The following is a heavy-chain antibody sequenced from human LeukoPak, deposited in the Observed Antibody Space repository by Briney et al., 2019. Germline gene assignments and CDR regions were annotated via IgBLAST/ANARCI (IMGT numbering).Heavy chain of an antibody. D-gene: IGHD3-10*01. CDR3: ARRPYGSGSYEDY. J-gene: IGHJ4*02. V-gene: IGHV4-30-4*01. Sequence: PQTLSLTCTVSGGPISSEDYYWSWIRLHPGKGLEWMGYIFYSGSTYYTPSLKSRLTISVDMSKNQFSLKLSSVTAADTAVYYCARRPYGSGSYEDYWGQGTPVTVSS. CDR1: GGPISSEDYY. CDR2: IFYSGST.